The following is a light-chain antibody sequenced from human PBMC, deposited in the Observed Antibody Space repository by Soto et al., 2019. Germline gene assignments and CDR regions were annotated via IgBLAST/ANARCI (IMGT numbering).Light chain of an antibody. V-gene: IGKV3D-20*02. CDR3: QQRSNWPPVT. J-gene: IGKJ4*01. CDR2: SAS. CDR1: QTVNSSY. Sequence: EVVLTQSPGTLSLSPGERATLSCRASQTVNSSYLAWYQQKPGQAPRLLIYSASSRATDIPDRFSGSGSGTDFTLTISRLEPEDFAIYYCQQRSNWPPVTFGGGTKVEIK.